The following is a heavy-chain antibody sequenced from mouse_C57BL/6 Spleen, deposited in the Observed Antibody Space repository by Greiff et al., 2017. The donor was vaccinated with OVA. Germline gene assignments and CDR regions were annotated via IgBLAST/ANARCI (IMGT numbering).Heavy chain of an antibody. CDR2: IYPGDGDT. V-gene: IGHV1-82*01. CDR1: GYAFSSSW. Sequence: QVQLKESGPELVKPGASVKISCKASGYAFSSSWMNWVKQRPGKGLEWIGRIYPGDGDTNYNGKFKGKATLTADKSSSTAYMQLSSLTSEDSAVYFCARWDYYGSRGDYWGQGTTLTVSS. CDR3: ARWDYYGSRGDY. D-gene: IGHD1-1*01. J-gene: IGHJ2*01.